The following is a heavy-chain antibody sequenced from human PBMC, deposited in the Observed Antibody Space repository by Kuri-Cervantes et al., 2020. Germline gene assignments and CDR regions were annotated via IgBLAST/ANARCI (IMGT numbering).Heavy chain of an antibody. J-gene: IGHJ4*02. CDR3: ASAYGSGSYTFDY. D-gene: IGHD3-10*01. CDR2: IYSGGST. Sequence: LTCAASGFTVSSNYMSWVRQAPGKGLEWVSVIYSGGSTYYADPVKGRFTISRDNSKNTLYLQMNSLRAEDTAVYYCASAYGSGSYTFDYWGQGTLVTVSS. CDR1: GFTVSSNY. V-gene: IGHV3-66*01.